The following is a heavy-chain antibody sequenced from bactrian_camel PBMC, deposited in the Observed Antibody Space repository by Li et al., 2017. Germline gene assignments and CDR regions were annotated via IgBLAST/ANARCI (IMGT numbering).Heavy chain of an antibody. D-gene: IGHD6*01. CDR1: RYAYSARF. Sequence: DVQLVESGGGSVQAGGSLRLSCAASRYAYSARFIAWFRQAPGKEREGVAAIYTGGGSTYYADSVKGRFTISQDNAKNTVYLQMDSLKPEDTAMYYCAADPRRSGCTGGRWYSASFAYWGQGTQVTVS. V-gene: IGHV3S40*01. J-gene: IGHJ6*01. CDR2: IYTGGGST. CDR3: AADPRRSGCTGGRWYSASFAY.